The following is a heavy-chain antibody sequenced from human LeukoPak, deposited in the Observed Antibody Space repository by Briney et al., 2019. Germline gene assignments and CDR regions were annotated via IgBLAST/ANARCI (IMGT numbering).Heavy chain of an antibody. J-gene: IGHJ4*02. CDR2: ISGSGGST. D-gene: IGHD3-9*01. CDR1: GFTFSSYA. Sequence: GGSLRLSCAASGFTFSSYAMSWVRQAPGKGLEWVSAISGSGGSTYYADSVKGRFTISRDNSKNTLYLQMNSLRAEDTAVYYCANSPEPFYDILTGREAYFDYWGQGTLVTVSS. CDR3: ANSPEPFYDILTGREAYFDY. V-gene: IGHV3-23*01.